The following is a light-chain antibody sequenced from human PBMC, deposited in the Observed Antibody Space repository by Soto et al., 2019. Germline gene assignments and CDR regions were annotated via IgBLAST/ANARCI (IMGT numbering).Light chain of an antibody. CDR3: NSYTSSSTLWV. CDR1: SSDVGGYNY. V-gene: IGLV2-14*01. Sequence: QSALTLPASVSGSPGQSITISCTGTSSDVGGYNYGSWYQQHPDKAPKLMIYEVSHRPSGVSNRFSGSKSGNTASLTISGLQAEDEADYYCNSYTSSSTLWVFGAGTKLTVL. J-gene: IGLJ3*02. CDR2: EVS.